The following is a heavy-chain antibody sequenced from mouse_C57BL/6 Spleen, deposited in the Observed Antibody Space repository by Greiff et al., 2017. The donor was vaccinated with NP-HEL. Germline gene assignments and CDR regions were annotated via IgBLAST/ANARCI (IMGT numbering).Heavy chain of an antibody. D-gene: IGHD1-1*01. CDR3: TGGYYYGSSYVFDY. CDR1: GFTFSNYW. V-gene: IGHV6-3*01. J-gene: IGHJ2*01. CDR2: IRLKSDNYAT. Sequence: VKLVESGGGLVQPGGSMKLSCVASGFTFSNYWMNWVRQSPEKGLEWVAQIRLKSDNYATHYAESVKGRFTISRDDSKSSVYLQMNNLRAEDTGIYYCTGGYYYGSSYVFDYWGQGTTLTVSS.